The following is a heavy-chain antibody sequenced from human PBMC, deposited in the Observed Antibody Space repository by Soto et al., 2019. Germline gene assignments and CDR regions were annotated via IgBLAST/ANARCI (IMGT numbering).Heavy chain of an antibody. J-gene: IGHJ4*02. CDR1: GYTFTTYG. Sequence: QVQLVQSGSEVKEPGASVKVSCKVSGYTFTTYGISWVRQAPGLGLEWMGWLTPYNCNTDYAQKFQGRVTMTTDTSTRTAYLELRSLSSEDTAVYSCERASLQHFVCWGLGTLVTVSS. D-gene: IGHD2-21*01. V-gene: IGHV1-18*04. CDR3: ERASLQHFVC. CDR2: LTPYNCNT.